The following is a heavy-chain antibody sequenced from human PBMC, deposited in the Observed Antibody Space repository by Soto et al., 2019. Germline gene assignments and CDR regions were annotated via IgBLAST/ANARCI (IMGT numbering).Heavy chain of an antibody. CDR2: IFDSGNT. CDR3: AGDIRSGSYRFDS. V-gene: IGHV4-4*09. CDR1: GDSITNYQ. J-gene: IGHJ4*02. D-gene: IGHD1-26*01. Sequence: QVQLQESGPGLVRPSEILSLTCTVSGDSITNYQWSWIRQSPEKGLEWIGYIFDSGNTIYNPSVTSRVAISADSSRDQFSLKLTSVTAADTAIFFCAGDIRSGSYRFDSWGQGALVCVFS.